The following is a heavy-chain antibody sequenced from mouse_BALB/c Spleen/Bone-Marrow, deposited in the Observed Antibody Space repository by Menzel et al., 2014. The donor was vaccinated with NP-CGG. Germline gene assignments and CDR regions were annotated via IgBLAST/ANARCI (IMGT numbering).Heavy chain of an antibody. CDR3: ARLYGYFDY. CDR2: ISNGGGST. J-gene: IGHJ2*03. CDR1: GFTFSDYY. Sequence: EVKVVESGGGLVQPGGPLKLSCATSGFTFSDYYMYWVRQTPEKRLEWVACISNGGGSTYYPDTVKGRFTISRDNAKNTLYLQMSRLKSEDTAMYYCARLYGYFDYWGQGTSLTVSS. D-gene: IGHD1-1*01. V-gene: IGHV5-12*02.